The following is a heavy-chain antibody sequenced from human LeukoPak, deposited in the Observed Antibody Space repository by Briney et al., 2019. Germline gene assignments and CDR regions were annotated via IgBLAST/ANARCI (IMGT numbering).Heavy chain of an antibody. Sequence: SETLSLTCGVSGGSISSSIRWSWVRQPPGKGLEWIGEIHHEGSTKYSPSLKSRVTISVDKSKNQFSPKLNSMTAADTAVYYCTAQGGWYIDYWGQGTLVTVSS. CDR1: GGSISSSIR. J-gene: IGHJ4*02. V-gene: IGHV4/OR15-8*01. D-gene: IGHD6-19*01. CDR2: IHHEGST. CDR3: TAQGGWYIDY.